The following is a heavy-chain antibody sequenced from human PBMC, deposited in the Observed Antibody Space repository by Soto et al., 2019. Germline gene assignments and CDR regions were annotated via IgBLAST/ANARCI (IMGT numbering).Heavy chain of an antibody. V-gene: IGHV3-9*02. J-gene: IGHJ4*02. D-gene: IGHD4-17*01. Sequence: EVQLMESGGGLVQPGRSLRLSCVASGFIADDYAMHWVRQAPGKGLEWVSGISSNSATINYADSVKGRFTISRDNAKNSLVLQMNSLRPEDTAFYYCVKDMKWGGMTTIHYFDSWGQGTLVTVSS. CDR3: VKDMKWGGMTTIHYFDS. CDR2: ISSNSATI. CDR1: GFIADDYA.